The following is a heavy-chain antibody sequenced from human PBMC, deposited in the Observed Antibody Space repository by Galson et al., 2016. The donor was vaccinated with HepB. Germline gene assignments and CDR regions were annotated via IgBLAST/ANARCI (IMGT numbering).Heavy chain of an antibody. CDR2: ITSGGNT. D-gene: IGHD1-7*01. Sequence: SLRLSCAASGFIFSNYGMSWVRQAPGKGLEWVSGITSGGNTYYADFVKGRFTISRDNAKNTLSLQMNSLRAEDTAVYYCAKEGELRFFYYYYGMDVWGQGTTVTVSS. CDR1: GFIFSNYG. V-gene: IGHV3-23*01. CDR3: AKEGELRFFYYYYGMDV. J-gene: IGHJ6*02.